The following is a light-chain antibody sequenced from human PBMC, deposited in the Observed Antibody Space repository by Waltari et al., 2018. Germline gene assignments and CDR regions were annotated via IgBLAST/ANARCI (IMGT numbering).Light chain of an antibody. CDR3: QHYDHLRT. V-gene: IGKV3-20*01. J-gene: IGKJ1*01. CDR1: QTVSSSY. Sequence: EIVLTQSPGTLSLSPGERATLSCRASQTVSSSYLAWYQQKPGRAPRLLIFRASNRATGIPDRFSGSGSGTDFTLTISRLEPEDFAVYYCQHYDHLRTFGQGTKVEIK. CDR2: RAS.